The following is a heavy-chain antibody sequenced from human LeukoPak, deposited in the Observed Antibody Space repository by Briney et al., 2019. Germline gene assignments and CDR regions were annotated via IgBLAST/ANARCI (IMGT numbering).Heavy chain of an antibody. J-gene: IGHJ4*02. CDR3: ARDLSSTSNWELDY. Sequence: ASVKVSCKASGYTFTGYFMHWVRQAPGQGLEWMGRINPNSGDTNYAQNFQGRVTMTRDTSVSTAYMELSRLRSDDTAVYYCARDLSSTSNWELDYWGQGTLVTVSS. V-gene: IGHV1-2*06. CDR2: INPNSGDT. CDR1: GYTFTGYF. D-gene: IGHD7-27*01.